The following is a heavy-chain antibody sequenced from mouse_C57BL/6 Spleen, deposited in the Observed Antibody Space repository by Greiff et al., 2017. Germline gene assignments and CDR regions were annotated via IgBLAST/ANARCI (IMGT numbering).Heavy chain of an antibody. CDR1: GYTFTDYY. CDR2: INPNNGGT. CDR3: ASSGGLLFFDY. D-gene: IGHD1-1*02. V-gene: IGHV1-26*01. Sequence: EVQLQQSGPELVKPGASVKISCTASGYTFTDYYMNWVKQNPGKSLEWIGDINPNNGGTSYNQKFKGKVTLTVDKSSSTAYMELRSLTSEDSAVYYCASSGGLLFFDYWGQGTTLTVSS. J-gene: IGHJ2*01.